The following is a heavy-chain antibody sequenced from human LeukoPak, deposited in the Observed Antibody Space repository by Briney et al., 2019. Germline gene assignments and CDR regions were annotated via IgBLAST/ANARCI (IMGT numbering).Heavy chain of an antibody. V-gene: IGHV3-21*01. J-gene: IGHJ4*02. CDR1: GITFSSYS. CDR3: ARALYDSSGYYSHFDY. D-gene: IGHD3-22*01. Sequence: GGSLRLSCAASGITFSSYSMNWVRQAPGKGLEWVSSISSSSSYIYYADSVKGRFTISRDNAKNSLYLQMNSLRAEDTAVYYCARALYDSSGYYSHFDYWGQGTLVTVSS. CDR2: ISSSSSYI.